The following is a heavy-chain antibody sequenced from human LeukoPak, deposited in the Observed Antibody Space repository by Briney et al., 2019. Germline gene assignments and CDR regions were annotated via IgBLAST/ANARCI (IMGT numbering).Heavy chain of an antibody. CDR1: GGSISSYY. Sequence: NPSETLSLTRTVSGGSISSYYWSWIRQPPGKGLEWIGYIYYSGSTNYNPSLKSRVTISVDTSKNQFSLKLSSVTAADTAVYYCARFWYYYYYMDVWGKGTTVTVSS. D-gene: IGHD3-3*01. V-gene: IGHV4-59*08. J-gene: IGHJ6*03. CDR2: IYYSGST. CDR3: ARFWYYYYYMDV.